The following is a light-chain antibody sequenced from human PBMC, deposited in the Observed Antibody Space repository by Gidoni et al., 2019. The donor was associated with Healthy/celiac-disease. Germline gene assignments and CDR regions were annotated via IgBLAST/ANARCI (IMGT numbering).Light chain of an antibody. V-gene: IGKV1-39*01. CDR1: QSISSY. CDR2: AAS. CDR3: QQSYSTPGFT. Sequence: DIQMTQSPSSLSASVGDRVTITCRASQSISSYLNWYQQKPGKAPKLLIYAASSLQSGVPSRFSGSGSGTDFTLTSSSLQPEDFATYYCQQSYSTPGFTFGPGTKVDIK. J-gene: IGKJ3*01.